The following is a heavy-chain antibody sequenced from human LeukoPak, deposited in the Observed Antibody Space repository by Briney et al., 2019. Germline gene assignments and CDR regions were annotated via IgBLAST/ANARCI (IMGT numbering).Heavy chain of an antibody. CDR1: GYTFTGYY. D-gene: IGHD3-10*01. CDR2: IIPIFGTA. CDR3: ARAPLLWFGELLTRNYYYYGMDV. V-gene: IGHV1-69*13. Sequence: SVKVSCKASGYTFTGYYMHWVRQAPGQGLEWMGGIIPIFGTANYAQKFQGRVTITADESTSTAYMELSSLRSEDTAVYYCARAPLLWFGELLTRNYYYYGMDVWGKGTTVTVSS. J-gene: IGHJ6*04.